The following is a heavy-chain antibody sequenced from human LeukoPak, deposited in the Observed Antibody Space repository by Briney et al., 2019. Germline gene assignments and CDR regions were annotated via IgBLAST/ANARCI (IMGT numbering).Heavy chain of an antibody. J-gene: IGHJ4*02. V-gene: IGHV1-69*04. CDR3: ARYSSSLEN. D-gene: IGHD6-13*01. CDR1: GGTFSSYA. Sequence: SVKVSCKASGGTFSSYAISWVRQAPGQGLEWMGRIIPILGIANYAQKFQGRVTITRNTSISTAYMELSSLRSEDTAVYYCARYSSSLENWGQGTLVTVSS. CDR2: IIPILGIA.